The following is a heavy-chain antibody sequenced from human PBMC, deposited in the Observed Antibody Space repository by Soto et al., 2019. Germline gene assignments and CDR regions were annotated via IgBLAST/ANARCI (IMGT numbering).Heavy chain of an antibody. D-gene: IGHD6-13*01. CDR3: ASGYIAAAVYYYYYYLDV. CDR2: IYYRGST. V-gene: IGHV4-59*08. Sequence: QVQLQESGPGLVKPSETLSLTCTVSGGSISSYYWSWLRQPPVKGLEWIGYIYYRGSTNYNPSLKSRGTISVATSKHQFSMKLSSVTAADTAVYYCASGYIAAAVYYYYYYLDVWCKGTTVTVSS. CDR1: GGSISSYY. J-gene: IGHJ6*03.